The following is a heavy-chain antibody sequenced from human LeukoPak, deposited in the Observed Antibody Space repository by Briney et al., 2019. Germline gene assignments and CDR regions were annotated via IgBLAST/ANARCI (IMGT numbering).Heavy chain of an antibody. J-gene: IGHJ4*02. CDR3: ARLVQLWPPGDY. V-gene: IGHV4-39*01. D-gene: IGHD5-18*01. CDR1: GGSISSYY. CDR2: IYYSGST. Sequence: SETLSLTCTVSGGSISSYYWGWIRQPPGKGLEWIGSIYYSGSTYYNPSLKSRVTISVDTSKNQFSLKLSSVTAADTAVYYCARLVQLWPPGDYWGQGTLVTVSS.